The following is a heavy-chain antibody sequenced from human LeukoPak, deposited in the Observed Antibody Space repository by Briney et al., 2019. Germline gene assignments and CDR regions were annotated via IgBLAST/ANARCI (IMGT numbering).Heavy chain of an antibody. J-gene: IGHJ6*02. Sequence: PGGSLRLSCAASGFTFSDYYMSWIRQAPGKGLEWVSYISSSGSTIYYADSVKGRFTISRDNAKNSLYLQMNSLRAEDTAVYYCARDLGSGWYGNYYYYYGMDVWGQGTTVTVSS. D-gene: IGHD6-19*01. CDR3: ARDLGSGWYGNYYYYYGMDV. V-gene: IGHV3-11*01. CDR2: ISSSGSTI. CDR1: GFTFSDYY.